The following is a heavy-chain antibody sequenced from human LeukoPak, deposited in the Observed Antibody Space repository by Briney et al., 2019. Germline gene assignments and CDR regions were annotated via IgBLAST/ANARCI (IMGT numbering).Heavy chain of an antibody. D-gene: IGHD3-22*01. CDR1: GFTFDDYA. CDR3: AKGDDSSGSNFGY. Sequence: GGSRRLSCAASGFTFDDYAMHWVRQAPGKGLEWVSGISWNSGSIGYADSVKGRFTISRDNAKNSLYLQMNSLRAEDTALYYCAKGDDSSGSNFGYWGQGTLVTVSS. CDR2: ISWNSGSI. J-gene: IGHJ4*02. V-gene: IGHV3-9*01.